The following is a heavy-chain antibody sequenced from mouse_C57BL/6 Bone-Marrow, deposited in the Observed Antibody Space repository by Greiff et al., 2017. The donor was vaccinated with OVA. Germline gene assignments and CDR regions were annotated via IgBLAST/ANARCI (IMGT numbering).Heavy chain of an antibody. Sequence: VHVKQSGAELVKPGASVKLSCTASGFNIKDYYMHWVKQRTEQGLEWIGRIDPEDGETKYAPKFQGKATITADTSSNTAYLQLSSLTSEDTAVYYCARSLSYYSNYYYAMDYWGQGTSVTVSS. CDR1: GFNIKDYY. CDR2: IDPEDGET. D-gene: IGHD2-5*01. CDR3: ARSLSYYSNYYYAMDY. J-gene: IGHJ4*01. V-gene: IGHV14-2*01.